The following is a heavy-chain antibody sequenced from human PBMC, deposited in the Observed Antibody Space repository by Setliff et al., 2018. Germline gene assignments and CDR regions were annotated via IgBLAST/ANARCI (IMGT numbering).Heavy chain of an antibody. CDR1: GYTFNDYG. D-gene: IGHD2-2*01. CDR3: SRLVLFCTRTACQRLSGGEF. V-gene: IGHV1-18*01. Sequence: ASVKVSCKTSGYTFNDYGIAWVRQAPGQGLEWMGWISPHTGNTYYTPKLHGRVTLTTDTSASTAYMELRSLGSDGTAVYYCSRLVLFCTRTACQRLSGGEFWGQGTLVTVSS. CDR2: ISPHTGNT. J-gene: IGHJ4*02.